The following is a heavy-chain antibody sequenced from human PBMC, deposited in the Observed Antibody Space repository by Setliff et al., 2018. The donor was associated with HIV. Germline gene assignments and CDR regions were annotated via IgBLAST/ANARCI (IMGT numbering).Heavy chain of an antibody. J-gene: IGHJ6*02. Sequence: PGGSLRLSCAASGFTFSDYYMSWIRQAPGKGLKWVAVISYDGSNKYYADSVKGRFTSSRDNSKNTLYLQMNSLRAEDTAVYYCARSVIGYYYYGMDVWGQGTLVTVSS. CDR2: ISYDGSNK. CDR3: ARSVIGYYYYGMDV. D-gene: IGHD3-10*01. V-gene: IGHV3-30*01. CDR1: GFTFSDYY.